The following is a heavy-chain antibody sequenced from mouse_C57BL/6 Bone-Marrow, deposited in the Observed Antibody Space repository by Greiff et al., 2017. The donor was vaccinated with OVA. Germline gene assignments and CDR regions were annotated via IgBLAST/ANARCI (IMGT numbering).Heavy chain of an antibody. D-gene: IGHD2-12*01. CDR1: GYTFTSYW. V-gene: IGHV1-64*01. J-gene: IGHJ3*01. Sequence: QVQLKQPGAELVKPGASVKLSCKASGYTFTSYWMHWVKQRPGQGLEWIGMIHPNSGSTNYNEKFKSKATLTVDKSSSTAYMQLSSLTSEDSAVYYCAGVLYAWFAYWGQGTLVTVSA. CDR3: AGVLYAWFAY. CDR2: IHPNSGST.